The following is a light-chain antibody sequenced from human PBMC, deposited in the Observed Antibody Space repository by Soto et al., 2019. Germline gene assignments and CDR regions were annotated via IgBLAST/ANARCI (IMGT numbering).Light chain of an antibody. CDR3: FSYAGRSWV. J-gene: IGLJ3*02. CDR2: DVS. V-gene: IGLV2-11*01. CDR1: SSDVGGYNY. Sequence: QSALTQPRSVSGSPGQSVAISCTGTSSDVGGYNYVSWYQQHPGKAPKLMIYDVSKGPSGVPDRFSGSKSGNTASLTISGLQAEDDADYYCFSYAGRSWVFGGGTKVTVL.